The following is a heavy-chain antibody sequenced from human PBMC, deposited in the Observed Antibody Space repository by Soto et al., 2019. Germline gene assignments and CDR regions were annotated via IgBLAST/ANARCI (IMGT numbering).Heavy chain of an antibody. CDR2: IYYSGST. Sequence: SETLSLTCTVSGGSISGGGYYWTWIRQHPGKGLEWIGYIYYSGSTYYNPSLKSRATISVDTSKNQFSLKLNSVTAADTAVYYCVRDFIVAVPGGVHYYGMDVWGQGTTVTVS. V-gene: IGHV4-30-4*08. D-gene: IGHD2-8*02. CDR3: VRDFIVAVPGGVHYYGMDV. J-gene: IGHJ6*02. CDR1: GGSISGGGYY.